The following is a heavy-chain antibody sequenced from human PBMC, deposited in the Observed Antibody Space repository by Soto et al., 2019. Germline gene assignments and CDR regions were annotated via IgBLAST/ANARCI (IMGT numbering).Heavy chain of an antibody. J-gene: IGHJ6*02. CDR3: TRHTDYYGSGSYYKGYYYYYGMDV. Sequence: GGSLRLSCAASGFTFSGSAMHWVRQASGKGLEWVGRIRSKANSYATAYAASVKGRFTISRDDSKNTAYLQMNSLKTEDTAVYYCTRHTDYYGSGSYYKGYYYYYGMDVWGQGTTVTVSS. V-gene: IGHV3-73*01. CDR1: GFTFSGSA. CDR2: IRSKANSYAT. D-gene: IGHD3-10*01.